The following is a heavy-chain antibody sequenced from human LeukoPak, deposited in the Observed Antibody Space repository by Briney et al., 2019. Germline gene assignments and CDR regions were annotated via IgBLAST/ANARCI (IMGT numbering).Heavy chain of an antibody. CDR3: ARDNPPDY. CDR2: IKQDGSEK. J-gene: IGHJ4*02. Sequence: GGSLRLSCVASGFTFSSSWMSWVRQAPGKGLEWVANIKQDGSEKSYVESVRGRFTISRDNAKNSLYLQLNCLRAEDTALYYCARDNPPDYWGQGTLVTVSS. CDR1: GFTFSSSW. V-gene: IGHV3-7*03.